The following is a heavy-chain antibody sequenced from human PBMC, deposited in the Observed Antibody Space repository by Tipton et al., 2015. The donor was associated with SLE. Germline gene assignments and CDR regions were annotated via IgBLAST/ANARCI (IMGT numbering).Heavy chain of an antibody. CDR1: GFTFSSYS. Sequence: SGFTFSSYSMNWVRQAPGKGLEWVSSISSSSSYIYYADSVKGRFTISRDNSKNTLYLQMNSLRAEDTAIYYCAREDSRRQWLALDYWGQGTLVTASS. CDR2: ISSSSSYI. J-gene: IGHJ4*02. D-gene: IGHD6-19*01. CDR3: AREDSRRQWLALDY. V-gene: IGHV3-21*01.